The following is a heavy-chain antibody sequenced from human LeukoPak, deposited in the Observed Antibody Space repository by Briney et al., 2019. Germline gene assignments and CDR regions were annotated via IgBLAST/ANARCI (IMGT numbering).Heavy chain of an antibody. CDR1: GFTFSSST. Sequence: PGGSLRLSCAASGFTFSSSTMNWVRRAPGKGLEWVSGISWNSGSIGYADSVKGRFTISRDNAKNSLYLQMNSLRAEDMALYYCAKDRGSYSPGFDYWGQGTLVTVSS. D-gene: IGHD1-26*01. CDR2: ISWNSGSI. J-gene: IGHJ4*02. CDR3: AKDRGSYSPGFDY. V-gene: IGHV3-9*03.